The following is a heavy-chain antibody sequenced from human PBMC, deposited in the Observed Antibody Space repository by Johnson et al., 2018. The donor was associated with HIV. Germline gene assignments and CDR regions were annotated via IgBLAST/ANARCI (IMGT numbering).Heavy chain of an antibody. Sequence: VQLVESGGGLVQPGGSLRLSCAASGFIISDSWMHWVRQAPGKGLVWVSRINKDGSATGYADSVKGRFTTSRDNAKNSLYLQMNSLRAEDTALYYCARVVGYKYGSAGDNDAFDIWGQGTMVTVSS. V-gene: IGHV3-74*01. D-gene: IGHD5-18*01. CDR1: GFIISDSW. CDR3: ARVVGYKYGSAGDNDAFDI. CDR2: INKDGSAT. J-gene: IGHJ3*02.